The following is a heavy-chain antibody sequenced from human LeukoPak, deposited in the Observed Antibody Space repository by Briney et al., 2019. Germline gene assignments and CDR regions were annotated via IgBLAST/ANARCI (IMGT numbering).Heavy chain of an antibody. CDR3: ARERWLYYGMDV. CDR1: GGTFSSYA. Sequence: GASVKVSCKASGGTFSSYAISWVRQAPGQGLEWMGGIIPIFGTANYAQKFQGRVTITADESTSTAYMGLSSLRSEDTAVYYCARERWLYYGMDVWGQGTTVTVSS. CDR2: IIPIFGTA. V-gene: IGHV1-69*13. D-gene: IGHD4-23*01. J-gene: IGHJ6*02.